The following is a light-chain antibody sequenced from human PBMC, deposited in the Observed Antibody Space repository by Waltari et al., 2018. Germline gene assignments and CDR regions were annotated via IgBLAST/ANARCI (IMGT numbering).Light chain of an antibody. CDR2: WAS. J-gene: IGKJ3*01. V-gene: IGKV4-1*01. CDR1: QSVLYSSNNKNY. Sequence: DIVMTQSPDSLAVSLGERATINCKSSQSVLYSSNNKNYLAWYQQKPGQPPKLLIYWASTRESGVPDRFSGSGSGTDFTLTISSLQAEDVAVYYCQQYYSTPPHRFTFGPGTKVDIK. CDR3: QQYYSTPPHRFT.